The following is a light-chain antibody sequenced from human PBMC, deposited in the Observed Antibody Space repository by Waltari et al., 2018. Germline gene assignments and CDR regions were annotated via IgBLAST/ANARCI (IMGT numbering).Light chain of an antibody. CDR3: QQCYDVPIT. J-gene: IGKJ5*01. Sequence: DIVMTQSPDSLAVSLGERATINCKSSQSVLYSSDNKNYLVWYQQKPGHPHKVRIYWASTRESGVPDRFSGSGSGTDFTLTISSLQAEDVAVYYCQQCYDVPITFGQGTRLEIK. CDR2: WAS. CDR1: QSVLYSSDNKNY. V-gene: IGKV4-1*01.